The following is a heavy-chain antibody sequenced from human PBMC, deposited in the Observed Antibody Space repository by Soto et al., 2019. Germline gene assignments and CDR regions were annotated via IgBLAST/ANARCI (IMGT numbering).Heavy chain of an antibody. D-gene: IGHD3-3*01. Sequence: ASVKVSCKASGGTFSSYAISWVRQAPGQGLEWMGGIIPIFGTANYAQKFQGRVTITADESTSTAYMELSSLRSEDTAVYYCARSTYYDFWSGYYIRAPEPRYYYYGMDVWGQGTTVTVSS. CDR3: ARSTYYDFWSGYYIRAPEPRYYYYGMDV. J-gene: IGHJ6*02. CDR1: GGTFSSYA. CDR2: IIPIFGTA. V-gene: IGHV1-69*13.